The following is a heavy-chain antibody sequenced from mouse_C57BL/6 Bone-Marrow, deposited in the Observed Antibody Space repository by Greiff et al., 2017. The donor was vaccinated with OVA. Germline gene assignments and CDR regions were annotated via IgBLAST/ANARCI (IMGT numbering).Heavy chain of an antibody. V-gene: IGHV5-4*01. CDR2: ISDGGSYT. CDR1: GFTFSSYA. Sequence: EVMLVESGGGLVKPGGSLKLSCAASGFTFSSYAMSWVRQTPEKRLEWVATISDGGSYTYYPDNVKGRFTISRDNAKNNLYLQMSHLKSEDTAMYYCARDELRLPYAMDYWGQGTSVTVSS. J-gene: IGHJ4*01. CDR3: ARDELRLPYAMDY. D-gene: IGHD3-2*02.